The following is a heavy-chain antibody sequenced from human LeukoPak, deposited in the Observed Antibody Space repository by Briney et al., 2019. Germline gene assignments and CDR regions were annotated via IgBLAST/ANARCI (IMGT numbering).Heavy chain of an antibody. CDR2: INAGNGNT. CDR1: GYTFTSYA. V-gene: IGHV1-3*01. CDR3: ARDEYNWNDRSYYYYGMDV. Sequence: ASVKVSCKASGYTFTSYAMHWVRQAPGQRLEWMGWINAGNGNTKYSQKFQGRVTITRDTSASTAYMELGSLRSDDTAVYYCARDEYNWNDRSYYYYGMDVWGQGTTVTASS. J-gene: IGHJ6*02. D-gene: IGHD1-1*01.